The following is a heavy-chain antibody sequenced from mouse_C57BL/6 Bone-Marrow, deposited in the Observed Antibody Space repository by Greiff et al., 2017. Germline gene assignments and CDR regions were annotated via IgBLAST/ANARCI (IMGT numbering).Heavy chain of an antibody. CDR3: ARDGYPFDY. CDR1: GYTFTSYW. D-gene: IGHD2-3*01. V-gene: IGHV1-69*01. J-gene: IGHJ2*01. Sequence: QVQLQQPGAELVMPGASVKLSCKASGYTFTSYWMHWVKQRPGQGLEWIGEIDPSDSYTNYNQKFKGKSTLTVDKSSSTAYMQRSSLTSEDSAVYYCARDGYPFDYWGQGTTLTVSS. CDR2: IDPSDSYT.